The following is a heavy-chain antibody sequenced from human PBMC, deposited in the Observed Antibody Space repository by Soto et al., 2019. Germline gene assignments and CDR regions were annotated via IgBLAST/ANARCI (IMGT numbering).Heavy chain of an antibody. CDR2: IDSGGNT. D-gene: IGHD3-10*01. J-gene: IGHJ4*02. Sequence: EVHLVESGGALVQPWGSLRLSCAASGFTVSNFYMSWVRQAPGKGLEWVSVIDSGGNTNYADSVRARFTISRDNSKNTVYLQMNILRVEDTAVYYCARDGSARPAEYWGQGTLVTVSS. V-gene: IGHV3-66*01. CDR1: GFTVSNFY. CDR3: ARDGSARPAEY.